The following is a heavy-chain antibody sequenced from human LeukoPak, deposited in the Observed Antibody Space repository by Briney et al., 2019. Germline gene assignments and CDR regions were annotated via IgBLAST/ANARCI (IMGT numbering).Heavy chain of an antibody. V-gene: IGHV4-59*11. CDR2: IYYSGST. J-gene: IGHJ4*02. D-gene: IGHD6-19*01. CDR3: ARNAAVAGMIFDY. CDR1: GGSISSHY. Sequence: SETLSLTCTVSGGSISSHYWSWVRQPPGKGLEWIGYIYYSGSTSYNPSLKSRVTISVDTSKNQFSLKLSSVTAADTAVYYCARNAAVAGMIFDYWGQGTLVTVSS.